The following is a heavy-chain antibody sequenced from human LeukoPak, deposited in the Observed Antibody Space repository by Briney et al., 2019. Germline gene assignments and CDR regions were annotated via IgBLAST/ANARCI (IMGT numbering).Heavy chain of an antibody. V-gene: IGHV4-34*08. CDR2: INHSGST. Sequence: GSLRLSCAASGFTFSSYAMSWVRQAPGKGLEWIGEINHSGSTNYNPSLKSRVTISVDTSKNQFSLKLSSVTAADTAVYYCALNPWETNYYYMDVWGKGTTVTVSS. CDR3: ALNPWETNYYYMDV. D-gene: IGHD1-14*01. CDR1: GFTFSSYA. J-gene: IGHJ6*03.